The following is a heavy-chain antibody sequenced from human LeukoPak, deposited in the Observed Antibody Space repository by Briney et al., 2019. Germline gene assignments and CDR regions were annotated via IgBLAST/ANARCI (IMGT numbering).Heavy chain of an antibody. J-gene: IGHJ6*02. CDR1: GGSISSYY. Sequence: PSETLSLTCTVSGGSISSYYWSWIRQPPGKGLEWIGYIYYSGSTNYNPSLKSRVTISVDTSKNQFSLKLSSVTAADTAVYYCARGHTAMDDYYYYGMDVWGQGTTATVSS. CDR2: IYYSGST. D-gene: IGHD5-18*01. CDR3: ARGHTAMDDYYYYGMDV. V-gene: IGHV4-59*01.